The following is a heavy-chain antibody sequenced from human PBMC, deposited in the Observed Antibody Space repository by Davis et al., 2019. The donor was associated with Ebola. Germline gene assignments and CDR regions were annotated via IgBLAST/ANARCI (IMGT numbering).Heavy chain of an antibody. V-gene: IGHV3-48*04. J-gene: IGHJ6*03. CDR1: GFTFSSYS. CDR2: ISSSSSTI. CDR3: ARNPYSFQPHYYYMDV. D-gene: IGHD5-18*01. Sequence: PGGSLRLSCAASGFTFSSYSMNWVRQAPGKGLEWVSYISSSSSTIYYADSVKGRFTISRDNAKNSLYLQMNSLRAEDTAVYYCARNPYSFQPHYYYMDVWGKGTTVTVSS.